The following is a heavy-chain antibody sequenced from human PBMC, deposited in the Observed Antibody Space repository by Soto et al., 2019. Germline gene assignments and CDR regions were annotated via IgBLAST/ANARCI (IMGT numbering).Heavy chain of an antibody. Sequence: SETLFLTCTVSGGSISSVGYYWSWIRQHPGKGLEWIGYIYYSGSTYYNPSLKSRVTISVDTSKNQFSLKLSSVTAADTAVYYSARDTFLYYHASGSYSRWFDPWGQGTLVTVSS. CDR1: GGSISSVGYY. J-gene: IGHJ5*02. V-gene: IGHV4-31*03. CDR3: ARDTFLYYHASGSYSRWFDP. CDR2: IYYSGST. D-gene: IGHD3-10*01.